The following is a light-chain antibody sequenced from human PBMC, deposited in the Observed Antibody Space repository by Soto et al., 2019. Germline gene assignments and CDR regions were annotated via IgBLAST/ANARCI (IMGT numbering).Light chain of an antibody. CDR2: KNY. Sequence: NFMLTQPHSVSESPGRTVTISCTGSSGSIASNYVQWYQQRPGSAPTTVIYKNYQRPSGVPDRFSGSIDSSSNSASLFISGLKTEDEADYYCQSYGTTNQVFGGGTQLTVL. CDR3: QSYGTTNQV. V-gene: IGLV6-57*02. J-gene: IGLJ3*02. CDR1: SGSIASNY.